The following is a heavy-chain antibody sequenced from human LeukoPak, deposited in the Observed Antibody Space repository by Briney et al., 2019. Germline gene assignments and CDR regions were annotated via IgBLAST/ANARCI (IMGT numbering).Heavy chain of an antibody. Sequence: GASVKVSCKASGYTFTSYYMHWVRQAPGQGLEWMGWINPNSGGTNYAQKFQGRVTMTRDTSISTAYMELSRLRSDDTAVYYCARDLTEIAVAGIRWVTRGYDYWGQGTLVTVSS. CDR3: ARDLTEIAVAGIRWVTRGYDY. D-gene: IGHD6-19*01. J-gene: IGHJ4*02. CDR2: INPNSGGT. V-gene: IGHV1-2*02. CDR1: GYTFTSYY.